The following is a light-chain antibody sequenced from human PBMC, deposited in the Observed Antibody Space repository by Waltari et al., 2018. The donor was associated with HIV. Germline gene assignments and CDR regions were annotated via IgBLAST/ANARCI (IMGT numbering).Light chain of an antibody. CDR1: RDIDTH. CDR3: QQYHESPRT. Sequence: ATRMTQSPPSVSAATGDTVTITCRASRDIDTHLAWYQHKPGSAPHLLIYGASTLQKGVPPRFNGSGSGTSFSLTVTCLQSEDFATFFCQQYHESPRTFGRGTTVEV. V-gene: IGKV1-8*01. CDR2: GAS. J-gene: IGKJ1*01.